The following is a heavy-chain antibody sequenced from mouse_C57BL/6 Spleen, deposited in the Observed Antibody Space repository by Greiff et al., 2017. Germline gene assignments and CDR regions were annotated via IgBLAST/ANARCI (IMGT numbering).Heavy chain of an antibody. V-gene: IGHV1-82*01. J-gene: IGHJ2*01. CDR3: AREELGSYFDY. CDR1: GYAFSSSW. Sequence: VQVVESGPELVKPGASVKISCKASGYAFSSSWMNWVKQRPGKGLEWIGRIYPGDGDTNYNGKFKGKATLTADKSSSTAYMQLSSLTSEDSAVYFCAREELGSYFDYWGQGTTLTVSS. D-gene: IGHD4-1*01. CDR2: IYPGDGDT.